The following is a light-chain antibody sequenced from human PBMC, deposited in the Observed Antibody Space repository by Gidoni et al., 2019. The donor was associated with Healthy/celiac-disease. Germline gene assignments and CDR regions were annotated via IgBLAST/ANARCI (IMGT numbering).Light chain of an antibody. CDR1: QSISSW. V-gene: IGKV1-5*03. J-gene: IGKJ4*01. CDR3: QQYNSYPLT. Sequence: TITCRASQSISSWLAWYQQKPGKAPKLLIYKASSLESGVPSRFSGSGSGTEFTLTISSLQPDDFATYYCQQYNSYPLTFXGXTKVEIK. CDR2: KAS.